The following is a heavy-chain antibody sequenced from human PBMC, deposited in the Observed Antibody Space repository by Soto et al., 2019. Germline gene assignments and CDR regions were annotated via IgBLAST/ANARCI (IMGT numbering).Heavy chain of an antibody. CDR2: ISYDGYNK. CDR1: GFTFSSYA. D-gene: IGHD5-12*01. Sequence: QVQLVESGGGVVQPGRSLRLSCAASGFTFSSYAMHWVRQAPGKGLEWVAVISYDGYNKYYADSVKGRFAISRDNSKNTVYLQVDSLRDEDTAVYYCARDWDISGPRYNWFDPWGQGTLVTVSS. J-gene: IGHJ5*02. CDR3: ARDWDISGPRYNWFDP. V-gene: IGHV3-30*09.